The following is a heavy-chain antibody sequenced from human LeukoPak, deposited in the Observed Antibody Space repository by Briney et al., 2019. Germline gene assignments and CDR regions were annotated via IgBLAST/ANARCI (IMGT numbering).Heavy chain of an antibody. CDR1: GFPFSSYT. D-gene: IGHD2/OR15-2a*01. V-gene: IGHV3-21*01. Sequence: PGGSLRLSCAASGFPFSSYTMNWVRQAPGKGLEWVSSISSNSSYIYYSDSVKGRFTSSRDNAKNSLYLQMNSLRAEDTAVYYCARVAGFCDSTSNCYSDYWGQGTLVTVSS. CDR2: ISSNSSYI. CDR3: ARVAGFCDSTSNCYSDY. J-gene: IGHJ4*02.